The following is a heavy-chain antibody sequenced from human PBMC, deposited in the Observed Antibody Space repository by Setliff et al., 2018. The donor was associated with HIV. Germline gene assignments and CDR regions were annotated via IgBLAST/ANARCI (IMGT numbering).Heavy chain of an antibody. CDR2: IYHNGST. CDR1: GGSISIGCYY. CDR3: ARGGGSRAATSSYYYMDV. J-gene: IGHJ6*03. D-gene: IGHD2-15*01. V-gene: IGHV4-31*03. Sequence: LSLTCTVSGGSISIGCYYWGWIRQHPGKGLEWIGYIYHNGSTYYNPSLKSRVIISVDTSKNQFPLKLSSVTAADTAVYYCARGGGSRAATSSYYYMDVWGKGTTVTVSS.